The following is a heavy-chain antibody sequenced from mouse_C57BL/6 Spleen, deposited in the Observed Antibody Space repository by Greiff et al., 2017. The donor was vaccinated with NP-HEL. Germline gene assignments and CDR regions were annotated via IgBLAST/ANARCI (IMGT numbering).Heavy chain of an antibody. CDR1: GYTFTSYW. D-gene: IGHD1-1*02. Sequence: QVQLQQPGAELVMPGASVKLSCKASGYTFTSYWMHWVKQRPGQGLEWIGEIDPSDSYTNYNQKFKGKSTLTVDKSSSTAYMQLSSLTSEDSAVYYCARWWGGNWYFDVWGTGTTVTVSS. V-gene: IGHV1-69*01. J-gene: IGHJ1*03. CDR3: ARWWGGNWYFDV. CDR2: IDPSDSYT.